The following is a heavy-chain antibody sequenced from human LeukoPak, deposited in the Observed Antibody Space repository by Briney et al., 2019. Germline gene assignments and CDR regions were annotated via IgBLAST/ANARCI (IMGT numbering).Heavy chain of an antibody. D-gene: IGHD2-15*01. CDR1: GGSISSSSYY. J-gene: IGHJ4*02. CDR3: ASWVGWPDYFDY. CDR2: IYYSGST. V-gene: IGHV4-39*01. Sequence: KPSEPLSLTCTVSGGSISSSSYYWGWIRQPPGKGLEWIGSIYYSGSTYYNPSLKSRVTISVDTSKNQFSLKLSSVTAADTAVYYCASWVGWPDYFDYWGQGTLVTVSS.